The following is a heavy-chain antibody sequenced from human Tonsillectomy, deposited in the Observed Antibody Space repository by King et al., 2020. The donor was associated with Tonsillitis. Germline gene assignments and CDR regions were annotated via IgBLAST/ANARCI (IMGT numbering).Heavy chain of an antibody. CDR2: ISWNSGSI. J-gene: IGHJ6*02. CDR1: GFNFDDYA. V-gene: IGHV3-9*01. CDR3: AKDIGGYSSHYNSGMDV. Sequence: VQLVESGGGLVQPGRSLRLSCAASGFNFDDYAMHWVRQAPGKGLEWVSGISWNSGSIGYADSVKGRFTISRDNAKNSLYLQMNSLRAEDTALYSCAKDIGGYSSHYNSGMDVWGQGTPVTVSS. D-gene: IGHD3-10*01.